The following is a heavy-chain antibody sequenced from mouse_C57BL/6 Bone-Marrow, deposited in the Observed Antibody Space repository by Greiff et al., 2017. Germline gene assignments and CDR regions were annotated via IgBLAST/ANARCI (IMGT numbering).Heavy chain of an antibody. J-gene: IGHJ2*01. CDR1: GYAFSSSW. D-gene: IGHD1-1*01. V-gene: IGHV1-82*01. CDR2: IYPGDGDT. Sequence: VQLVESGPELVKPGASVKISCKASGYAFSSSWMNWVKQRPGTGLAWIGRIYPGDGDTNYNGKFKGKATLTADQSSSTAYMQLSSLTSEDSAVYFCARWYYGSSPYYFDYWGQGTTLTVSS. CDR3: ARWYYGSSPYYFDY.